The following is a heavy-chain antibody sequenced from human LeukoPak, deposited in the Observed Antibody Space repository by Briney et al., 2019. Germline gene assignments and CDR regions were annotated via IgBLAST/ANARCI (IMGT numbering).Heavy chain of an antibody. J-gene: IGHJ4*02. CDR1: GYTFTGYY. Sequence: ASVKVSCKASGYTFTGYYMHWVRQAPGQGLEWMGWINPNSGGTNYAQKFQGRVTMTRDTSISTAYMELSRLRSDDTAVYYCAGSMSSDIVVVPAATGTSGYWGQGTLVTVSS. CDR2: INPNSGGT. CDR3: AGSMSSDIVVVPAATGTSGY. D-gene: IGHD2-2*01. V-gene: IGHV1-2*02.